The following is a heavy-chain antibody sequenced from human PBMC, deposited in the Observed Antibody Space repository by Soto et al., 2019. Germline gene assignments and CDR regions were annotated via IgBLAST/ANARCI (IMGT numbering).Heavy chain of an antibody. Sequence: RSLTCAVYGGSFSGYYWSWIRQPPGKGLEWIGEINHSGSTNYNPSLKSRVTISVDTSKNQFSLKLSSVTAADTAVYYCARRYTEGGWSFDYWGQGTLVTVSS. J-gene: IGHJ4*02. CDR1: GGSFSGYY. CDR3: ARRYTEGGWSFDY. V-gene: IGHV4-34*01. CDR2: INHSGST. D-gene: IGHD2-2*02.